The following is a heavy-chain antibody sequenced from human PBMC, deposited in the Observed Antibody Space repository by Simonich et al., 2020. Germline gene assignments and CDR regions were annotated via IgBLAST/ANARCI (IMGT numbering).Heavy chain of an antibody. CDR3: AKDVAAAGTEYFQH. Sequence: EVQLVESGGGLVQPGRSLRLSCAASGFTFDDYAKHWVWQASGMVKGLVPGISWKSGSIGYADSVKGRFTISRDNAKNSLYLQMNSLRAEDTALYYCAKDVAAAGTEYFQHWGQGTLVTVSS. V-gene: IGHV3-9*01. CDR2: ISWKSGSI. CDR1: GFTFDDYA. D-gene: IGHD6-13*01. J-gene: IGHJ1*01.